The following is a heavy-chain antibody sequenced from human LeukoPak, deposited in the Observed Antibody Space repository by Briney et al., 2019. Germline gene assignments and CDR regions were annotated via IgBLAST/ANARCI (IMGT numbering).Heavy chain of an antibody. CDR3: ARDYEAGCTSTTCYDRSDY. J-gene: IGHJ4*02. CDR1: GFTFRSYW. Sequence: GGSLRLSCVASGFTFRSYWMSWVRQAPGKGLEWVANIKQDGSEKYYVDSVKGRFTISRDNAKNSLYLQMNSLRAEDTAVYYCARDYEAGCTSTTCYDRSDYWGQGTLVTVSS. CDR2: IKQDGSEK. D-gene: IGHD2-2*01. V-gene: IGHV3-7*01.